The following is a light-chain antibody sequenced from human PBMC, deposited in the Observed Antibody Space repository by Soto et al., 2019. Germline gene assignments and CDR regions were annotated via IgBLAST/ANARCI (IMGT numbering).Light chain of an antibody. J-gene: IGKJ1*01. V-gene: IGKV3-20*01. CDR3: HQYDSWT. CDR1: QSVTSSY. Sequence: EVVMTQSPGAVSVXPGERATLSCRASQSVTSSYLAWYQQKPGQAPRLLIYGASSRATGIPDRFSGSGSGTDFTLTISRLEPEDFAVYYCHQYDSWTFGQGTKVDIK. CDR2: GAS.